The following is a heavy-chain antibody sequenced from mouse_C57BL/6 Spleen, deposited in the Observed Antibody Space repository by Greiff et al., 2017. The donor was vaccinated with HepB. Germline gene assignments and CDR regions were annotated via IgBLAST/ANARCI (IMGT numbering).Heavy chain of an antibody. J-gene: IGHJ1*03. Sequence: EVQLQQSGPELVKPGASVKISCKASGYTFTDYYMNWVKQSHGKSLEWIGDINPNNGGTSYNQKFKGKATLTVDMSSSTAYMELRSLTSADSAVYYCARYDGSSLVPPYWDFDVWGTGTTVTVSS. CDR3: ARYDGSSLVPPYWDFDV. V-gene: IGHV1-26*01. D-gene: IGHD1-1*01. CDR1: GYTFTDYY. CDR2: INPNNGGT.